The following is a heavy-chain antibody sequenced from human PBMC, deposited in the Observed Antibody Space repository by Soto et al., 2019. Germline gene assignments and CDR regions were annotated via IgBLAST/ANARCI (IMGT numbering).Heavy chain of an antibody. D-gene: IGHD6-6*01. V-gene: IGHV3-48*01. Sequence: GGSLRLSCAASGFTFSSYSMNWVRQAPGKGLEWVSYISSSSSTIYYADSVKGRFTISRDNAKNSLYLQMNSLRAEDTAVYYCARDKLDAFDIWGQGTMVTVSS. CDR2: ISSSSSTI. CDR3: ARDKLDAFDI. J-gene: IGHJ3*02. CDR1: GFTFSSYS.